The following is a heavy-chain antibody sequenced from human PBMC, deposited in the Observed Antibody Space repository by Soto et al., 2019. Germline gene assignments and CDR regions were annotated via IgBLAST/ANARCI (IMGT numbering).Heavy chain of an antibody. J-gene: IGHJ6*02. CDR1: GFTFDDYA. CDR3: AKERFYKTSTQVMGV. D-gene: IGHD3-10*01. V-gene: IGHV3-9*01. CDR2: ISWNSGSI. Sequence: LTLSGAASGFTFDDYARHWVRQAPGKGLDWVSGISWNSGSIGYADSVNGRFTISRDNAKNSLYMQMNSLRDDDTDLYYCAKERFYKTSTQVMGVWGQGTTFTVSS.